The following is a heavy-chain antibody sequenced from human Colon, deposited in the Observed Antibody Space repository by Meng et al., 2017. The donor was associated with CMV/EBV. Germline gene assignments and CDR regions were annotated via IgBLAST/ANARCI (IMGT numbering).Heavy chain of an antibody. Sequence: HVQLVQPGAEVKKPGASVKVSCKASGYTFTNYGISWVRQAPGQGLEWMGWISAYTGDTYYAQKFQGRVTMTTDTSTSTAYMELRSLRSDDTAVYYCVRESQSGSYIYLQHWGQGTLVTVSS. V-gene: IGHV1-18*01. CDR2: ISAYTGDT. CDR3: VRESQSGSYIYLQH. J-gene: IGHJ1*01. D-gene: IGHD1-26*01. CDR1: GYTFTNYG.